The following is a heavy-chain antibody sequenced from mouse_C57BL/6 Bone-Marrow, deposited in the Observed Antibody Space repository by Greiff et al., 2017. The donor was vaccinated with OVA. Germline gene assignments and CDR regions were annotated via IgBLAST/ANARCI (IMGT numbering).Heavy chain of an antibody. J-gene: IGHJ4*01. CDR3: TRLLDAMDY. Sequence: EVKVVESGEGLVKPGGSLQLSCAASGFTFSSYAMSWVRQTPEKRLEWFAYLRSGGDYIYYADTVKCRFTISRDNARNTLYLQMSSLKSEDTARYYCTRLLDAMDYWGQGTSVTVSS. V-gene: IGHV5-9-1*02. CDR2: LRSGGDYI. CDR1: GFTFSSYA. D-gene: IGHD2-1*01.